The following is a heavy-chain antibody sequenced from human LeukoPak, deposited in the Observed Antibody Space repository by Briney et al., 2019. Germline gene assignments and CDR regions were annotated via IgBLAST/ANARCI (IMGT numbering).Heavy chain of an antibody. J-gene: IGHJ4*02. CDR3: ARGVYDYVWGYYFDY. CDR2: IYYSGST. V-gene: IGHV4-39*07. CDR1: GGSISSSSYY. Sequence: KPSETLSLTCTVSGGSISSSSYYWGWIRQPPGKGLEWIGSIYYSGSTNYNPSLKSRVTISVDTSKNQFSLKLSSVTAADTAVYYCARGVYDYVWGYYFDYWGQGTLVTVSS. D-gene: IGHD3-16*01.